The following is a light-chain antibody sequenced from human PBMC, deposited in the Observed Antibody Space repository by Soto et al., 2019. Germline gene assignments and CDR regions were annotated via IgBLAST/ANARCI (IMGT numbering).Light chain of an antibody. V-gene: IGKV1-5*01. J-gene: IGKJ2*01. CDR2: DIS. Sequence: DIQMTQSPSTLSASVGARVTITCRASHSISSLLAWYQQKPGKAPKVIIYDISNLESGVPSRFSGSGSGTEFTLTISSLQPEDFATDYCQEYKTFSFTFGQGTRLEI. CDR1: HSISSL. CDR3: QEYKTFSFT.